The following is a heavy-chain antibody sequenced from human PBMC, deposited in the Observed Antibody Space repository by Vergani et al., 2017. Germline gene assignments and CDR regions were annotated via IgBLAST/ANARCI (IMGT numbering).Heavy chain of an antibody. V-gene: IGHV4-31*03. CDR3: ARDGARHSGSYWGWFDP. Sequence: QVQLQESGPGLVKPSQTLSLTCTVSGGSISSGGYYWSWIRQHPGKGLEWIGYIYYSGSTYYNPSLKSRVTISVDTAKNQFSLKLSSVTAADTAVYYCARDGARHSGSYWGWFDPWGQGTLVTVSS. J-gene: IGHJ5*02. D-gene: IGHD1-26*01. CDR2: IYYSGST. CDR1: GGSISSGGYY.